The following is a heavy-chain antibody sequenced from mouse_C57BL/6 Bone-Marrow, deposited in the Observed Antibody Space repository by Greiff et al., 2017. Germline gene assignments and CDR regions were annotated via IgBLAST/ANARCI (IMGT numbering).Heavy chain of an antibody. CDR2: ISNLAYSI. CDR3: AREGGYEGYFDV. D-gene: IGHD2-2*01. Sequence: EVMLVESGGGLVQPGGSLKLSCAASGFTFSDYGMAWVRQAPRKGPEWVAFISNLAYSIYYADTVTGRFTISRENAKNTLYLEMSSLRSEDTAMYYCAREGGYEGYFDVWGTGTTVTVSS. CDR1: GFTFSDYG. J-gene: IGHJ1*03. V-gene: IGHV5-15*04.